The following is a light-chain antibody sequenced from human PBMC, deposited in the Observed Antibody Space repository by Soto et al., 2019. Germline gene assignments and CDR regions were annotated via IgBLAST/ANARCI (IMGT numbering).Light chain of an antibody. V-gene: IGKV3-20*01. J-gene: IGKJ4*01. CDR3: QRFDASLFT. CDR1: QPIDRKF. Sequence: EVVLTQSPGTLSLSPGERATLSCRASQPIDRKFLAWYQQKPGQAPRLLIHGASTRATGVPDRFSGSGSEREFSLTISSLEPEDFAVYFCQRFDASLFTFGGGTKVEIK. CDR2: GAS.